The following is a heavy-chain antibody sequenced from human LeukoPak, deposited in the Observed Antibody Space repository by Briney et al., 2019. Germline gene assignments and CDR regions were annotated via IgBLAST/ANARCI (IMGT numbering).Heavy chain of an antibody. CDR2: IRSKAYGGTT. D-gene: IGHD2-2*01. J-gene: IGHJ6*03. Sequence: PGQSLRLSCVASGFTFGDYAMSWVRQAPGKGLEWVGFIRSKAYGGTTEYAASVKGRFTISRDDSKSIAYLQMNSLKTEDTAVYYCTRAAAMNGTYYYYYYMDVWGKGTTVTVSS. CDR3: TRAAAMNGTYYYYYYMDV. CDR1: GFTFGDYA. V-gene: IGHV3-49*04.